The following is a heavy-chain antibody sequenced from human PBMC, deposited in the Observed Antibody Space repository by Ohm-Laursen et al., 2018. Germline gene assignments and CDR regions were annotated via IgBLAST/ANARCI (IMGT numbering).Heavy chain of an antibody. V-gene: IGHV4-28*01. CDR2: LYYSGTT. Sequence: SDTLSLTCDVSGLSISNSNWWGWIRQPPGKGLEWVGYLYYSGTTYYNPSLKSRVTMPVDTSKNQFSVKLTSVTAVDTAVYYCATSPHDIMSSKDYWGQGTLVTVSS. D-gene: IGHD3-9*01. CDR1: GLSISNSNW. CDR3: ATSPHDIMSSKDY. J-gene: IGHJ4*02.